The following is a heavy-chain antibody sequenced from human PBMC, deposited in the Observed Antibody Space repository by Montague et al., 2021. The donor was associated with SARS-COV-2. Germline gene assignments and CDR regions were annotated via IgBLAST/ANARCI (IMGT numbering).Heavy chain of an antibody. CDR2: IYTSGST. CDR1: GGSISSGSYY. Sequence: TLSLTCTVSGGSISSGSYYWSWLRPPAGKGLEWIGRIYTSGSTNHNLSLKSRVTISVDTSKNQFSLKLSSVTAADTAVYYCARDVYQRPNSYYYYYGMDVWGQGTTVTVSS. J-gene: IGHJ6*02. V-gene: IGHV4-61*02. D-gene: IGHD2-2*01. CDR3: ARDVYQRPNSYYYYYGMDV.